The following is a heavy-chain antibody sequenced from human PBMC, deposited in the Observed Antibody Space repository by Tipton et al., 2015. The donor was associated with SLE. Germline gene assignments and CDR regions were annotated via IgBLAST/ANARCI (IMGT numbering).Heavy chain of an antibody. CDR1: GYSISSGYY. V-gene: IGHV4-38-2*01. CDR2: IYHSGST. CDR3: ASSSWYSYYYYYGMDV. Sequence: TLSLTCAVSGYSISSGYYWGWIRQPPGKGLEWIGSIYHSGSTYYNPSLKSRVTISVDTSKNQFSLKLSPVTAADTAVYYCASSSWYSYYYYYGMDVWGQGTTVTVSS. D-gene: IGHD6-13*01. J-gene: IGHJ6*02.